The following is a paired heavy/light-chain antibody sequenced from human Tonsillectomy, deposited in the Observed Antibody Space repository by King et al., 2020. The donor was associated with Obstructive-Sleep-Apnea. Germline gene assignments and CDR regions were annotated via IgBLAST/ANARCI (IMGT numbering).Light chain of an antibody. CDR3: QVWDSRSNHYV. CDR1: KIETKS. V-gene: IGLV3-21*01. J-gene: IGLJ1*01. CDR2: YDS. Sequence: SYVLTQPPSVSVAPGQTATISCGGNKIETKSVHWYQQKPGQAPILLIYYDSERPSGIPERFSGFNSGDPATLTIGRVEAGDEADYYCQVWDSRSNHYVFGTGTKVTVL.
Heavy chain of an antibody. J-gene: IGHJ5*01. D-gene: IGHD7-27*01. V-gene: IGHV3-48*04. Sequence: EVELVESGGGLVQPGGSLRLSCSGAGFDFSGHVINWVRQAPGKGLEWISYISRRSLTLYYADSVKGRFTVSRDNAKNSAYLQMDSLRVEDTAVYYCARDDPRKENWGRSFDSWGQGTLVTVSS. CDR1: GFDFSGHV. CDR3: ARDDPRKENWGRSFDS. CDR2: ISRRSLTL.